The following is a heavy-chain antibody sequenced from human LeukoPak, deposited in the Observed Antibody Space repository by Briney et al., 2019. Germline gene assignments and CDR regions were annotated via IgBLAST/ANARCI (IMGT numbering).Heavy chain of an antibody. Sequence: GGSLRLSCAASGFTFDDYTMHWVRQAPGKGLEWVSLISWDGGSTYYADSVKGRFTISRDNSKNSLYLQMNSLRTEDTAVYYCAKKIAAAGTLFDYWGQGTLVTVSS. CDR3: AKKIAAAGTLFDY. D-gene: IGHD6-13*01. V-gene: IGHV3-43*01. CDR2: ISWDGGST. J-gene: IGHJ4*02. CDR1: GFTFDDYT.